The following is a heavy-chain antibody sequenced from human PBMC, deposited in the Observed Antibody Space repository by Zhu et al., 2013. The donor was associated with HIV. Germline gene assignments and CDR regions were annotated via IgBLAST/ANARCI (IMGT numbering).Heavy chain of an antibody. Sequence: QVQLVQSGHEVKQPGASVKVSCKASGYSFTTYGMNWVPQAPGQGLEWMGWITPNGGGTSYAQKFQGRVTMTRDTSISAAYMELTRLTSDDSAVYYCARDRAPARAFDIWGQGTTVTVSS. CDR1: GYSFTTYG. CDR2: ITPNGGGT. CDR3: ARDRAPARAFDI. V-gene: IGHV1-2*02. D-gene: IGHD3-10*01. J-gene: IGHJ3*02.